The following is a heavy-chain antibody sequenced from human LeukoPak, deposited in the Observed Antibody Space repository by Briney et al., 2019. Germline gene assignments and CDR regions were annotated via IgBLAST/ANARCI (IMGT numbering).Heavy chain of an antibody. CDR2: INWNGGST. V-gene: IGHV3-20*04. Sequence: RTGGSLRLSCAASGFTFSSYAMSWVRQAPGKGLEWVSGINWNGGSTGYADSVKGRFTISRDNAKNSLYLQMNSLRAEDTALYYCARGITGTTAVTGAEYFQHWGQGTLVTVSS. CDR1: GFTFSSYA. D-gene: IGHD1-7*01. J-gene: IGHJ1*01. CDR3: ARGITGTTAVTGAEYFQH.